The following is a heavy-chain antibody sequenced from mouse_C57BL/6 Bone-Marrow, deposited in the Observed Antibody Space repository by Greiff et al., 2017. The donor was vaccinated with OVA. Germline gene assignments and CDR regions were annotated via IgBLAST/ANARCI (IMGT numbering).Heavy chain of an antibody. CDR1: GFTFSDYY. D-gene: IGHD4-1*02. CDR2: INYDGSST. J-gene: IGHJ2*01. V-gene: IGHV5-16*01. Sequence: EVHLVESEGGLVQPGSSMKLSCTASGFTFSDYYMAWVRQVPEKGLEWVANINYDGSSTYYLDSLKSRFIISRDNAKNILYLQMSSLKSEDTATYYCARGNWDLYYFDYWGQGTTLTVSS. CDR3: ARGNWDLYYFDY.